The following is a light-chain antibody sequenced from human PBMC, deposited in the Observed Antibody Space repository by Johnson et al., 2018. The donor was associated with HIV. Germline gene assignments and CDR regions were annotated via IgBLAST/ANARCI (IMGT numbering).Light chain of an antibody. V-gene: IGLV1-51*01. J-gene: IGLJ1*01. CDR3: GTWDSSLSAVGGYV. CDR1: SSNIGNNY. CDR2: DNN. Sequence: QPVLTQPPSVSAAPGQKVTISCSGSSSNIGNNYVSWYQQLPGTAPKLLIYDNNKRPSGIPDRFSGSKSGTSATLGITGLQTGDEADYYCGTWDSSLSAVGGYVFGTGTKVTVL.